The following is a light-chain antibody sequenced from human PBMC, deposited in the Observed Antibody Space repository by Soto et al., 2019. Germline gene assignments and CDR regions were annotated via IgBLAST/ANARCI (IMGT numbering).Light chain of an antibody. CDR2: DVS. CDR3: CSYAGGYTYV. V-gene: IGLV2-11*01. CDR1: SSDVGGYSY. J-gene: IGLJ1*01. Sequence: SAVPQHRSVSGAPGLSVTISCTGTSSDVGGYSYVSWYQQHPDKAPKLMIYDVSKRPSGVPDRFSCSKSGNTASLTISGLQPEDEADYFCCSYAGGYTYVFGAGTKVTVL.